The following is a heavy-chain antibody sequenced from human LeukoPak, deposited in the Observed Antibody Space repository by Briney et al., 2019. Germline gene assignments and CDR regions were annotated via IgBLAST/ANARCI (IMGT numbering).Heavy chain of an antibody. V-gene: IGHV4-34*01. Sequence: KPSETLSLTCAFYGASFSGYYWSWIRQPPGKGLEWIGETNHSENTNYNPSLKSRVTISADTSKNQFSLKLRSVTAADMAVYFCAMLREGYPHWFAPWGQGTLVTVSS. CDR1: GASFSGYY. CDR2: TNHSENT. D-gene: IGHD6-13*01. CDR3: AMLREGYPHWFAP. J-gene: IGHJ5*02.